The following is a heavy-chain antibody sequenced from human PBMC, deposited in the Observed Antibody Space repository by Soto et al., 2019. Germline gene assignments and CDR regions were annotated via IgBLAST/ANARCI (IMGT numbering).Heavy chain of an antibody. V-gene: IGHV1-18*01. Sequence: QVQLVQSGAEVKKPGAPVKVSCKASGYTFTRSGISWVRQAPGQGLEWMGWISTYNGDTNYAQTFQGRVTMTTDTSTSTAYMELRSLRSDDTAVYYYGMDVWGQGTPVTVSS. CDR3: GMDV. CDR2: ISTYNGDT. CDR1: GYTFTRSG. J-gene: IGHJ6*02.